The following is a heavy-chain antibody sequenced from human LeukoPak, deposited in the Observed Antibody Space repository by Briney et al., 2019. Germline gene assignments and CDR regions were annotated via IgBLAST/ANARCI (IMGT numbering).Heavy chain of an antibody. D-gene: IGHD3-22*01. CDR3: ARDSGGLIVARVLDY. V-gene: IGHV3-33*01. CDR1: GFTFSSYG. CDR2: IWYDGSNK. Sequence: RGSQPVLCAASGFTFSSYGMHWVRQAPGKGLEWVAVIWYDGSNKYYADSVKGRFTISRDNSKNTLHLQMNSLRAEDTAVYYCARDSGGLIVARVLDYWGQEFRVIVSS. J-gene: IGHJ4*02.